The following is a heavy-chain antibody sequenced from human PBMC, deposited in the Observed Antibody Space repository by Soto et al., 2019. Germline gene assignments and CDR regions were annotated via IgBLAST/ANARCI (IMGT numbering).Heavy chain of an antibody. J-gene: IGHJ4*02. CDR3: ARRPEYYDFWSGYSDSNFDY. V-gene: IGHV4-39*01. CDR2: IYYSGST. CDR1: GGSISSSSYY. D-gene: IGHD3-3*01. Sequence: SETLSLTCTVSGGSISSSSYYWGWIRQPPGKGLEWIGSIYYSGSTFFNPSLKSRFTISVDTSKNQFSLKLSSVTAADTAVYYCARRPEYYDFWSGYSDSNFDYWGQGTLVTVSS.